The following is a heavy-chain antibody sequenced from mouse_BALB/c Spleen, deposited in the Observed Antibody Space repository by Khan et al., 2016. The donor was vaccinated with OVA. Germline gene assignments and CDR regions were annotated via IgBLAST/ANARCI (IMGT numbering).Heavy chain of an antibody. CDR2: IRYDGDS. CDR1: GYSITSGYF. CDR3: ARGGSSGPSWFTY. V-gene: IGHV3-6*02. J-gene: IGHJ3*01. D-gene: IGHD3-1*01. Sequence: VQLQQSGPGLVKSSQSLSLTCSVTGYSITSGYFWNWIRQFPGNHLEWMGYIRYDGDSNYNPSLKNRISITRDTSKNQFFLKLNSVTPEDTATYYCARGGSSGPSWFTYWGQGTLVTVSA.